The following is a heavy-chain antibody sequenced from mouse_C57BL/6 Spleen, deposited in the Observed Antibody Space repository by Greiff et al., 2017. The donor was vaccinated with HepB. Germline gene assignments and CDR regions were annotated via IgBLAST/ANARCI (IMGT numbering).Heavy chain of an antibody. J-gene: IGHJ4*01. CDR1: GFSLTSYG. D-gene: IGHD1-1*01. Sequence: QVHVKQSGPGLVAPSQSLSITCTVSGFSLTSYGVHWVRQPPGKGLEWLVVIWSDGSTTYNSALKSRLSISKDNTKSQVFLKMNSLQTDDTAMYYCARHPVVAPYAMDYWGQGTSVTVSS. CDR2: IWSDGST. V-gene: IGHV2-6-1*01. CDR3: ARHPVVAPYAMDY.